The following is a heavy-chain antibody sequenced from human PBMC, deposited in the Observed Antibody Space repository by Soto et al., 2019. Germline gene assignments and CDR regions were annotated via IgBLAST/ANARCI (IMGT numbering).Heavy chain of an antibody. CDR2: IIPIFGTA. CDR3: ARDHRLIPTEYYYGMDV. Sequence: QVQLVQSGAEVKKPGSSVKVSCKASGGTFSSYAISWVRQAPGQGLEWMGGIIPIFGTANYAQKFQGRVTITADEPTSTAYMELSSLRSEDTAVYYCARDHRLIPTEYYYGMDVWGQGTTFTVSS. D-gene: IGHD3-16*01. J-gene: IGHJ6*02. V-gene: IGHV1-69*12. CDR1: GGTFSSYA.